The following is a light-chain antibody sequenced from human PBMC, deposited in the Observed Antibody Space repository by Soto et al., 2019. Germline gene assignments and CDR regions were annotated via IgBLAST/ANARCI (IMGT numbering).Light chain of an antibody. CDR1: QSVSIY. CDR3: QQRSNWPGT. CDR2: NAS. Sequence: GLSHSPATLALSTGKRATLSCRASQSVSIYLAWYQQKPGQAPRLLIYNASNRATGIPARFSGSGSGTDFTLTISSLESEDFAVYYCQQRSNWPGTFGQGTNVDIK. J-gene: IGKJ1*01. V-gene: IGKV3-11*01.